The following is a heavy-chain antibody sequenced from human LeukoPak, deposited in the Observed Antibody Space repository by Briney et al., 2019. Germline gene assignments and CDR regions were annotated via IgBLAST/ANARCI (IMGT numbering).Heavy chain of an antibody. Sequence: PGKSLKISCKGSGYSFTSYWIGWVRQMPGKGLEWMGIIYPGDSDTRYSPSFQGQVTISADKSISTAFLQWSSLKASDTAMYYCARLSYDSSDFHYMDVWGKGTTVTISS. CDR2: IYPGDSDT. D-gene: IGHD3-22*01. V-gene: IGHV5-51*01. CDR3: ARLSYDSSDFHYMDV. J-gene: IGHJ6*03. CDR1: GYSFTSYW.